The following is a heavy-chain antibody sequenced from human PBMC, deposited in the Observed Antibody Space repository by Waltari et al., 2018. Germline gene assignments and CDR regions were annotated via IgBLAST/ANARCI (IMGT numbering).Heavy chain of an antibody. J-gene: IGHJ3*02. CDR3: ARGLDKSQGGAFDI. V-gene: IGHV3-33*05. CDR2: RPHYGRNI. D-gene: IGHD2-15*01. CDR1: TFSFSRSA. Sequence: QVQLVESGGGVVQPERSLRLSCAASTFSFSRSAMHWLRQAPGEGLEWVAVRPHYGRNIDYADSVKGRFTISRDNFKNTLSLQMNSLRAADTAVYYCARGLDKSQGGAFDIWGQGTMVIVSS.